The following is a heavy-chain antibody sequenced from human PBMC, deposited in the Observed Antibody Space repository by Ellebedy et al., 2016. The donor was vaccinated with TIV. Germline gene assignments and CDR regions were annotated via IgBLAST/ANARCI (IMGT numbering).Heavy chain of an antibody. V-gene: IGHV3-23*01. J-gene: IGHJ4*02. D-gene: IGHD3-22*01. CDR1: GFTFSSYA. CDR3: AKGRGGGSDSSAPRYYFDY. Sequence: PGGSLRLSCAASGFTFSSYAMSWVRQAPGKGLEWVSTISHTGSRAYYANSVEGRFIISRDISKRALYLQMNSLRAEDTAVYYCAKGRGGGSDSSAPRYYFDYWGLGTLVTVSS. CDR2: ISHTGSRA.